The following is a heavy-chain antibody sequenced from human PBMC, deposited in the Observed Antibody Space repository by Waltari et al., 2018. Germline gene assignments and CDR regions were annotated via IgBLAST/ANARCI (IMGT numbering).Heavy chain of an antibody. CDR2: IIPILGIA. J-gene: IGHJ4*02. V-gene: IGHV1-69*04. D-gene: IGHD3-3*01. Sequence: QVQLVQSGAEVKKPGSSVKVSCKASGGTFSSYAISWVRQAPGQGLEWMGRIIPILGIANYAQKFQGRVTITADKSTSTAYMELSSLRSEDTAVYYCARESLYDFWSGRRFGQFDYWGQGTLVTVSS. CDR1: GGTFSSYA. CDR3: ARESLYDFWSGRRFGQFDY.